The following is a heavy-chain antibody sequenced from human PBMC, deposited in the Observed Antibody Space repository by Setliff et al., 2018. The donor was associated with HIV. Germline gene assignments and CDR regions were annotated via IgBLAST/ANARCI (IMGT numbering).Heavy chain of an antibody. J-gene: IGHJ5*02. CDR3: ARDLGINPQGWFDP. CDR1: GYTYNSYG. CDR2: ISAYNDNT. Sequence: ASVKVSCKASGYTYNSYGVSWVRQAPGQGLEWMGWISAYNDNTNYAQKLQGRVTMTTDTSTSTAYMELRSLRSDDTAVYYCARDLGINPQGWFDPWGQGTLVTVS. D-gene: IGHD3-16*01. V-gene: IGHV1-18*01.